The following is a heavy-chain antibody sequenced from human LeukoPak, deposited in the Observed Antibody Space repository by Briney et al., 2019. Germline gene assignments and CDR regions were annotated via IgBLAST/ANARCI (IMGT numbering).Heavy chain of an antibody. CDR1: GGSLSSSDYY. D-gene: IGHD3-3*01. J-gene: IGHJ4*02. Sequence: SETLSLTCTVSGGSLSSSDYYWVWIRQAPGKGLEWIGSSYYSGSTYYNPSLESRVTISVDTSNNQFSLKLYSMTAADTAVYYCARHYDFWSGYLDYWGQGTLVTVSS. CDR2: SYYSGST. CDR3: ARHYDFWSGYLDY. V-gene: IGHV4-39*01.